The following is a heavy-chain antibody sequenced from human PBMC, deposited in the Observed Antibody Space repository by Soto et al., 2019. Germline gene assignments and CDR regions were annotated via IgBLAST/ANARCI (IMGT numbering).Heavy chain of an antibody. Sequence: QVHLVESGGGVVQPGTSLRVSCVGSGFTFRSYVILWVRQAPGKGLEWVALTSYDGSDKYYGDSVRGRFTISRDNSRHTVDLQMDSLRLEDTALYYCARWGTTGGLDVWGQGTLVSVSS. J-gene: IGHJ1*01. V-gene: IGHV3-30*19. CDR1: GFTFRSYV. D-gene: IGHD3-16*01. CDR3: ARWGTTGGLDV. CDR2: TSYDGSDK.